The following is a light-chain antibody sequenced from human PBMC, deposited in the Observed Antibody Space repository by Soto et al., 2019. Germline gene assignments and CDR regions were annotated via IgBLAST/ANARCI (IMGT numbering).Light chain of an antibody. CDR1: SSNIGRNT. Sequence: QSVLTQPPSASGTPGQRVTISCSGSSSNIGRNTVNWYQQLPGTAPKLLIYTNNQRPSGVPDRFSGSKSGTSASLAISELQSDDEADYYCAAWDDSLNGAVFGGGTKLTVL. CDR3: AAWDDSLNGAV. J-gene: IGLJ2*01. CDR2: TNN. V-gene: IGLV1-44*01.